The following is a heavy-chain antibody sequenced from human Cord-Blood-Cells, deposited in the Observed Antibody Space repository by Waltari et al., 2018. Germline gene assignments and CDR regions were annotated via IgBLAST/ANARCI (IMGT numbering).Heavy chain of an antibody. V-gene: IGHV4-34*01. CDR3: ARGEDIVVVPAARNRYFDL. J-gene: IGHJ2*01. D-gene: IGHD2-2*01. Sequence: QVQLQQWGAGLLKPSETLSLTCAVYGGSFSGYYWSWIRQPPGKGLEWIGEINHSGSTNYNPSLKSRVTISVDTSKNQFSLKLSSVTAADTAVYYCARGEDIVVVPAARNRYFDLWGRGTLVTVSS. CDR1: GGSFSGYY. CDR2: INHSGST.